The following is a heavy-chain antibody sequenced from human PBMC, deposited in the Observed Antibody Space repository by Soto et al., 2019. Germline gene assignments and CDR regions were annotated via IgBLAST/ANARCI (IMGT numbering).Heavy chain of an antibody. CDR1: GYTFTSYD. Sequence: QVQLVQSGAEVKKPGASVKVSCKASGYTFTSYDINWVRQATGQGLEWMGWMNPTSRNKGYAQKLQGRVTITRNTSISTADMELSSLRSEDTAVYYCARGLAAAAMGIEIGYWGQGTLVTVSS. D-gene: IGHD6-13*01. V-gene: IGHV1-8*01. J-gene: IGHJ4*02. CDR3: ARGLAAAAMGIEIGY. CDR2: MNPTSRNK.